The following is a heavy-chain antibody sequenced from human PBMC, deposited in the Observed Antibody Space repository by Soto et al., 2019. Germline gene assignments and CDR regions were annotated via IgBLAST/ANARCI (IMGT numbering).Heavy chain of an antibody. CDR3: ARGPPYSSSWYYYYYGMDV. D-gene: IGHD6-13*01. Sequence: VGSLRLSCAASGFTFSSYAMSWVRQAPGKGLEWVSAISGSGGSTYYADSVKGRFTISRDNSKNTLYLQMNSLRAEDTAVYYCARGPPYSSSWYYYYYGMDVWGQGTTVTVS. CDR1: GFTFSSYA. CDR2: ISGSGGST. V-gene: IGHV3-23*01. J-gene: IGHJ6*02.